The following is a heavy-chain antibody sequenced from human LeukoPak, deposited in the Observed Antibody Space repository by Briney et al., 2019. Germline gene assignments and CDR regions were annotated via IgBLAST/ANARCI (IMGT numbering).Heavy chain of an antibody. D-gene: IGHD1-26*01. Sequence: SETLSLTCTVSGGSISSGGYYWSWIRQHPGKGREWIGYIYYSGSTYYNPSLKSRVTISVDTSKNQFSLKLSSVTAADTAVYYCARFADSGSYPDYWGQGTLVTVSS. CDR2: IYYSGST. CDR3: ARFADSGSYPDY. CDR1: GGSISSGGYY. V-gene: IGHV4-31*03. J-gene: IGHJ4*02.